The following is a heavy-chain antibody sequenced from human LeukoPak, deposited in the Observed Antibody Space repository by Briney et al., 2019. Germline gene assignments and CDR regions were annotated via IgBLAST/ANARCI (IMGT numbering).Heavy chain of an antibody. CDR1: GDSISTSSYY. D-gene: IGHD3-22*01. V-gene: IGHV4-39*01. J-gene: IGHJ4*02. CDR2: IYYRGNT. Sequence: PSETLSLTCTVSGDSISTSSYYWGWIRQPLGKGLEWLGSIYYRGNTYYNLSLKSRVTISVNTSKNQFSLNLYSVTAADTAVFYCARSYYYDYRQIDYWGQGTLVTVSS. CDR3: ARSYYYDYRQIDY.